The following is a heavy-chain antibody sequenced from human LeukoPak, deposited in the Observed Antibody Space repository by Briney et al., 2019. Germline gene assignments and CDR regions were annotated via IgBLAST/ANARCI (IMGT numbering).Heavy chain of an antibody. D-gene: IGHD2-2*01. V-gene: IGHV5-51*01. Sequence: GESLKISCKGSGYSFTSYWIGWVRQMPGKGLEWMGIIYPGDSDTRYSPSFQGQVTISADKSISTAYLQWSSLKASDTAMYYRSIRRGRSERYCSSTSCYAGRVWYFDYWGQGTLVTVSS. CDR3: SIRRGRSERYCSSTSCYAGRVWYFDY. CDR1: GYSFTSYW. CDR2: IYPGDSDT. J-gene: IGHJ4*02.